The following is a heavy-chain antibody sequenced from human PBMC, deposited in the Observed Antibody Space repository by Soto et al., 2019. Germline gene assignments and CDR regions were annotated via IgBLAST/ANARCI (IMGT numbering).Heavy chain of an antibody. CDR2: IYHSGST. J-gene: IGHJ6*02. CDR1: GGSISSGGYS. Sequence: TSETLSLRCAVSGGSISSGGYSWSWIRQPPGKGLEWIGYIYHSGSTYYNPSLKSRVTISVDRSKNQFSLKLSSVTAADTAVYYCARRVSSSSFYYYYGMDVWGQGTTVTVSS. CDR3: ARRVSSSSFYYYYGMDV. D-gene: IGHD6-6*01. V-gene: IGHV4-30-2*01.